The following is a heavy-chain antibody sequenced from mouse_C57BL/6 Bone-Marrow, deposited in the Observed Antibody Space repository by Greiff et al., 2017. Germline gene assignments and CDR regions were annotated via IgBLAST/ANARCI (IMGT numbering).Heavy chain of an antibody. CDR1: GYTFTDYY. D-gene: IGHD2-2*01. CDR2: INPNNGVT. CDR3: ARRGYGYDGPLFAY. V-gene: IGHV1-26*01. J-gene: IGHJ3*01. Sequence: VQLQQSGPELVKPGASVKITCKASGYTFTDYYMNWVKQSHGKSLEWIGDINPNNGVTTYNQKFKGKATLTVDKSSSTAYMELRSLTSEDSAVYYCARRGYGYDGPLFAYWGQGTLVTVSA.